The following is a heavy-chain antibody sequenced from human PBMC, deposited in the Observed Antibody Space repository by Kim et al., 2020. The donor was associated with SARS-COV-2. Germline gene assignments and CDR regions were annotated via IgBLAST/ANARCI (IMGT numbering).Heavy chain of an antibody. D-gene: IGHD3-22*01. J-gene: IGHJ2*01. Sequence: SETLSLTCTVSGGSISSYYWSWIRQPPGKGLEWIGYIYYSGSTNYNPSLKSRVTISVDTSKNQFSLKLSSVTAADTAVYYCARVRYYYESFFDLWGRGTLVTVSS. CDR2: IYYSGST. CDR1: GGSISSYY. V-gene: IGHV4-59*01. CDR3: ARVRYYYESFFDL.